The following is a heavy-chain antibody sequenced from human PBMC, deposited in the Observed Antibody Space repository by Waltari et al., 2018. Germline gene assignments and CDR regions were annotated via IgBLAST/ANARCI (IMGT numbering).Heavy chain of an antibody. CDR3: ARSVVRGVVAVTNGGFYYYGMDV. CDR1: GGSFSGYY. CDR2: INHSGST. D-gene: IGHD3-10*01. Sequence: QVQLQQWCAGLLKPSETLSLTCAVYGGSFSGYYWSWIRQPPGQGREWIGEINHSGSTNYNPSLKSRVTISVDTSKNQFSLKLSSVTAADTAVYYCARSVVRGVVAVTNGGFYYYGMDVWGQGTTVTVSS. J-gene: IGHJ6*02. V-gene: IGHV4-34*01.